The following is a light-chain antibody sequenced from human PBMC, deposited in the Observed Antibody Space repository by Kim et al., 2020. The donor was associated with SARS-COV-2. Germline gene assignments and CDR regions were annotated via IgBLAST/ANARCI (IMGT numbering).Light chain of an antibody. Sequence: DIQMTQSPSSLSASVGDRVTITCRASQRISTYLNWYQQQPGKAPRLLIYAASSLQSGVSSRFSGSGSGTDFTLTINSLQPDDLAYYCCQQRFTTRLLTFGEGTKLEI. CDR2: AAS. V-gene: IGKV1-39*01. J-gene: IGKJ4*01. CDR3: QQRFTTRLLT. CDR1: QRISTY.